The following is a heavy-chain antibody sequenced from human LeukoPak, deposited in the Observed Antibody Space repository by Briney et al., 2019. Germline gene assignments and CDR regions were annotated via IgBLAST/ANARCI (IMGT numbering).Heavy chain of an antibody. Sequence: PGGSLRLSCAASGFTFSSYAMSWVRQAPGEGLEWVSAITDSGGSTYYSDSVKGRFTISRDNSKNTLYLQMNSLRAEDTAVYYCAKDRESGSYLFDYWGQGTLVTVSS. D-gene: IGHD1-26*01. J-gene: IGHJ4*02. CDR1: GFTFSSYA. V-gene: IGHV3-23*01. CDR3: AKDRESGSYLFDY. CDR2: ITDSGGST.